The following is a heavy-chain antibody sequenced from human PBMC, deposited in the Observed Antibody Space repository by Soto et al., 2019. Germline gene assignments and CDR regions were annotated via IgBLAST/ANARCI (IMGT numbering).Heavy chain of an antibody. D-gene: IGHD3-10*01. Sequence: QVQLVESGGGVVQPGRSLRLSCAASGFTFNTYGMHWVRQAPGKGLECLAVISYDGNNKFYADSVKGRFTISRDNSMSTLYLEMNSLRPDDSAVYYCARDSFGGSLLYICGMDVWGQGTTVAVSS. CDR2: ISYDGNNK. CDR1: GFTFNTYG. V-gene: IGHV3-30*03. CDR3: ARDSFGGSLLYICGMDV. J-gene: IGHJ6*02.